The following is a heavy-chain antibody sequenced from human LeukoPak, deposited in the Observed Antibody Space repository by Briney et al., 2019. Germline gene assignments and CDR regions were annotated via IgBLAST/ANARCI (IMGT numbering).Heavy chain of an antibody. J-gene: IGHJ4*02. D-gene: IGHD6-13*01. Sequence: ASVKVSCKASGYTFTSYYMHWVRQAPGQGLEWMGWINPNSGGTNYAQKFQGRVTMTRDTSISTAYMELSRLRSDDTAVFYCARAGSSSRWVNDYWGQGTLVTVSS. CDR1: GYTFTSYY. CDR3: ARAGSSSRWVNDY. CDR2: INPNSGGT. V-gene: IGHV1-2*02.